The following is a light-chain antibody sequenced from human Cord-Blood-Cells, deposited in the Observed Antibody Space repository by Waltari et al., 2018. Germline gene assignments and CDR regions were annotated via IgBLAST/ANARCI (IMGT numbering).Light chain of an antibody. CDR3: SSYTSSSTVV. CDR2: EVS. CDR1: SSDVGGYNY. V-gene: IGLV2-14*01. J-gene: IGLJ2*01. Sequence: QSALTQPASVSGSPGQSITISCTGTSSDVGGYNYVSWYQQHPGKAPKLMIYEVSKRPAGGSKRFSGSKSGNTASLTIAGLQAEDEADYYCSSYTSSSTVVFGGGTKLTVL.